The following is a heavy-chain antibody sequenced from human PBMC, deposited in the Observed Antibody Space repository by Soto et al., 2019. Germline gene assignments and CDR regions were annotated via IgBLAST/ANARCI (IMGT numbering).Heavy chain of an antibody. J-gene: IGHJ3*01. Sequence: SGPTLVNPPETLTLTCTFSGFSLTTRGVGVGWIRQPPGKALEWLAVIYWDDDKRYSPSLKTRLILTKDTSKNQVVLTMTNMDSVDTATFFCAHVVITFGGVVADDAFDVWGHGTMVTVSS. CDR1: GFSLTTRGVG. CDR2: IYWDDDK. V-gene: IGHV2-5*02. D-gene: IGHD3-16*02. CDR3: AHVVITFGGVVADDAFDV.